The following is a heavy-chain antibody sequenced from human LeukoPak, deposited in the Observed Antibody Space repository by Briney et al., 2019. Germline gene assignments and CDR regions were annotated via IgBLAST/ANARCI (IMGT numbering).Heavy chain of an antibody. CDR1: GFAFSSYW. V-gene: IGHV3-7*01. D-gene: IGHD4-17*01. CDR2: LKQDGSEK. Sequence: GGSLRLSCAASGFAFSSYWMSWVRQAPGKGLEWVANLKQDGSEKYYVDSVKGRFTISRDNAKNSLYLQMNSLRAEDTAVYYCARELGSYGDYLGMDVWGQGTTVTVSS. J-gene: IGHJ6*02. CDR3: ARELGSYGDYLGMDV.